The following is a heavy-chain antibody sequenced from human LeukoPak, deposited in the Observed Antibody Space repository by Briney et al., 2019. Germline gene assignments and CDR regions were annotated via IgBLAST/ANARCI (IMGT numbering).Heavy chain of an antibody. CDR2: ISAYNGNT. J-gene: IGHJ5*02. CDR1: GYTFTSYG. Sequence: ASVKVSCKASGYTFTSYGISWVRQAPGQGLEWMGWISAYNGNTNYAQKLQGRVTMTTDTSTSTAYMELRSLRSDDTAVYYCAREDMGSTSLNWFDPWGQGTLVTVSS. D-gene: IGHD2-2*01. V-gene: IGHV1-18*01. CDR3: AREDMGSTSLNWFDP.